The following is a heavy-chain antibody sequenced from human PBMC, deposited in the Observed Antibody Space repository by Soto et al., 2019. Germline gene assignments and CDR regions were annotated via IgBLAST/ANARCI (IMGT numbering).Heavy chain of an antibody. D-gene: IGHD2-15*01. CDR3: ARKVEYCSGGSCYYYGMDV. CDR2: IIPIFGTA. CDR1: GGTFSSYA. V-gene: IGHV1-69*13. Sequence: SVKVSCKASGGTFSSYAISWVRQAPGQGLEWMGGIIPIFGTANYAQKFQGRVTITADESTSTAYMELSSLRSEGTAVYYCARKVEYCSGGSCYYYGMDVWGQGTTVTVSS. J-gene: IGHJ6*02.